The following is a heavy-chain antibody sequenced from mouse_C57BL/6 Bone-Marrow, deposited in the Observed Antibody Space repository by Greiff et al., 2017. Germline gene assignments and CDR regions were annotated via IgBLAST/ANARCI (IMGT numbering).Heavy chain of an antibody. D-gene: IGHD1-1*01. J-gene: IGHJ1*03. Sequence: EVKVEESGGGLVKPGGSLKLSCAASGFTFSSYTMSWVRQTPEKRLEWVATISGGGGNTYYPDSVKGRFTISRDNAKNTLYLQMSSLRSEDTALYYCAREPYYYGSSPWYFDVWGTGTTVTVSS. CDR3: AREPYYYGSSPWYFDV. CDR1: GFTFSSYT. CDR2: ISGGGGNT. V-gene: IGHV5-9*01.